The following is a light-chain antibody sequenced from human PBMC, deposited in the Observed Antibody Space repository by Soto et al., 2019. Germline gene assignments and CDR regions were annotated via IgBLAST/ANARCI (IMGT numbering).Light chain of an antibody. CDR2: EVT. Sequence: QSALTQPPSASGSPGQSVTISCTGTSGDVGGYNYVSWYQQHPGKAPKLMIYEVTQRPSGVPDRFSGSKSGNTASLTVSGLQAEDEADYYCSSYAGSNNLLFGGGTSLTVL. CDR1: SGDVGGYNY. J-gene: IGLJ3*02. V-gene: IGLV2-8*01. CDR3: SSYAGSNNLL.